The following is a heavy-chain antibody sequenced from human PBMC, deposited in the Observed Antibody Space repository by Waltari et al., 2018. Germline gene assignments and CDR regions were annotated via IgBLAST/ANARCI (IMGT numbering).Heavy chain of an antibody. CDR2: ICCSVTP. CDR1: GYSITSMV. D-gene: IGHD3-3*01. CDR3: ARDRPHTTFGVVLGYMDV. V-gene: IGHV4-59*01. J-gene: IGHJ6*03. Sequence: QVQLPESGTGLVKPSETLSLACRASGYSITSMVRHETRQPPGKGLEWIWYICCSVTPNYNPSLKSRVTISVDTSKNQVSLRLSSVTAADTAVYYCARDRPHTTFGVVLGYMDVWGKGTTVTISS.